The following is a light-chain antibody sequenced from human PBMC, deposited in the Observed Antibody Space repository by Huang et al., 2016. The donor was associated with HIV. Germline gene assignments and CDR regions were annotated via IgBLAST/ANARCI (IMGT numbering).Light chain of an antibody. CDR2: GAS. Sequence: EMVMTQSPATLSVSPGERATLSCRASQSVSSNLAWYQQQPGQVPRRLIYGASTRATGSPARFSGSGSGTEFTLTISSLQSEDFAVYYCLQYSTWPPVTFGQGTRLEI. J-gene: IGKJ5*01. V-gene: IGKV3D-15*01. CDR3: LQYSTWPPVT. CDR1: QSVSSN.